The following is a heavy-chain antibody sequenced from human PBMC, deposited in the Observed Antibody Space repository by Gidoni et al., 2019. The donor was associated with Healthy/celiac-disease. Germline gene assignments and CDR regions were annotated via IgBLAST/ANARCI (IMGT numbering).Heavy chain of an antibody. Sequence: EVQLVESGGGLVQPGGSLRLSVAASGFPFSRYWMHWVRQAPGKGLGWVSRINSDGSSTSYADSVKGRFTISRDNAKNTLYLQMNSLRAEDTAVYYCARDTVAFWYFDLWGRGTLVTVSS. CDR2: INSDGSST. CDR3: ARDTVAFWYFDL. V-gene: IGHV3-74*01. CDR1: GFPFSRYW. D-gene: IGHD6-19*01. J-gene: IGHJ2*01.